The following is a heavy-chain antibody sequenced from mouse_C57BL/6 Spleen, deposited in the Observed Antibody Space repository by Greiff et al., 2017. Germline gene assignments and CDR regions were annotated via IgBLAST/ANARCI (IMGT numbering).Heavy chain of an antibody. J-gene: IGHJ2*01. CDR3: TDREDYFDY. CDR2: IDPETGGT. Sequence: VQLQQSGAELVRPGASVTLSCKASGYTFTDYEMHWVKQTPVHGLEWIGAIDPETGGTAYNQKFKGKAILTADKSSSTAYKELRSLTSEDSAVYYCTDREDYFDYWGQGTTLTVSS. V-gene: IGHV1-15*01. CDR1: GYTFTDYE.